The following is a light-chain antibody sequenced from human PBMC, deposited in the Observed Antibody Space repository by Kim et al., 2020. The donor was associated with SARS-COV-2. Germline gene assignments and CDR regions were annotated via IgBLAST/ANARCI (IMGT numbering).Light chain of an antibody. V-gene: IGKV3-20*01. J-gene: IGKJ2*01. CDR3: QQYGGSPLYS. CDR1: QSVTNNY. Sequence: EIVLTQSPGTLSLSPGERATLSCRASQSVTNNYLGWFQQTPGQAPRLLIHGASSRATGIPDRFSGSGSGTDFTLTISRLEPEDFAVYYCQQYGGSPLYSFGQGTKLEI. CDR2: GAS.